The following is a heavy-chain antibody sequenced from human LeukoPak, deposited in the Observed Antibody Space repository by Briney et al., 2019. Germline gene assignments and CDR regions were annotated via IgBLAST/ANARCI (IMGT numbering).Heavy chain of an antibody. J-gene: IGHJ4*02. D-gene: IGHD2-21*02. CDR1: GGSFSGYY. CDR3: ARHPAYCGGDCYTFDY. CDR2: INHSGST. V-gene: IGHV4-34*01. Sequence: SETLSLTCAVYGGSFSGYYWSWIRQPPGKGLEWIREINHSGSTYYNPSHKSRVTISVDTSKNQFSLKLSSVTAADTAVYYCARHPAYCGGDCYTFDYWGQGTLVTVSS.